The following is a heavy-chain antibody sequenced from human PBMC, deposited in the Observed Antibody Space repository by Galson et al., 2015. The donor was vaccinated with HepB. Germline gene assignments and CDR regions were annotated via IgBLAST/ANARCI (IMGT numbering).Heavy chain of an antibody. CDR2: IIPILGIA. J-gene: IGHJ4*02. D-gene: IGHD2-15*01. CDR3: ARNSDCSGGSCYLGGFDY. CDR1: GGTFSSYA. V-gene: IGHV1-69*10. Sequence: SVKVSCKASGGTFSSYAISWVRQAPGQGLEWMGGIIPILGIANYAQKFQGRVTITADKSTSTAYMELSSLRSEDTAVYYCARNSDCSGGSCYLGGFDYWGQGTLVTVSS.